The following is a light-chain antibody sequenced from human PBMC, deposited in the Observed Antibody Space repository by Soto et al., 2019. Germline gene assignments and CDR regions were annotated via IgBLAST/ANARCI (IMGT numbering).Light chain of an antibody. J-gene: IGKJ1*01. CDR2: GAS. CDR1: QSVSSN. CDR3: QQYNNWPT. V-gene: IGKV3-15*01. Sequence: EIVMTQSTATLSVSPGERATLSCRASQSVSSNLAWYQQKPGQAPRLLIYGASTRATGIPARFSGSGSGTECTLTISSLESEDFAVYYCQQYNNWPTFGQGTKVEIK.